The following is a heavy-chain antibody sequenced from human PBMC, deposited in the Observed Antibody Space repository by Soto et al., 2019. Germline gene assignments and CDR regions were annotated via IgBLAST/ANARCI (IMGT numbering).Heavy chain of an antibody. V-gene: IGHV4-4*02. D-gene: IGHD1-26*01. CDR3: ARVRSGSYLIYYYYYYGMDV. J-gene: IGHJ6*02. CDR1: GGSISSSNW. Sequence: PSETLSLTCAVSGGSISSSNWWSWVRQPPGKGLEWIGEIYHSGSTNYNPSLKSRVTISVDKSKNQFSLKLSSVTAADTAVYYCARVRSGSYLIYYYYYYGMDVWGQGTTVTVS. CDR2: IYHSGST.